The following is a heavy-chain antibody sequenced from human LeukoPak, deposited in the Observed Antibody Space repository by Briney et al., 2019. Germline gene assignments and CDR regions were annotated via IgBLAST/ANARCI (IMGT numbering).Heavy chain of an antibody. CDR1: GGSISSSSYY. J-gene: IGHJ4*02. Sequence: SETLSLTCTVSGGSISSSSYYWGWIRQPPGKGLEWIGSIYYSGSTNYEPSLKSRVTISVETSKNQFSLKLRSVTAADTAVYYCARVTGYMIEDYFDYWGQGTLVTVSS. V-gene: IGHV4-39*07. CDR3: ARVTGYMIEDYFDY. D-gene: IGHD3-22*01. CDR2: IYYSGST.